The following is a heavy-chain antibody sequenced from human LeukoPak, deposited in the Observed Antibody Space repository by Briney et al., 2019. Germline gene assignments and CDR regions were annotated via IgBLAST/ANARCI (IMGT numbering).Heavy chain of an antibody. D-gene: IGHD1-14*01. CDR3: AKDSARMRGAFDI. Sequence: PGGSLRLSCAASGFTFSSYAMSWVRQAPGKGLEWVSAISGSGGSTYYADSVKGRFTISRDNSKNTLYLQMNSLRAEDAAVYYCAKDSARMRGAFDIWGQGTMVTVSS. J-gene: IGHJ3*02. V-gene: IGHV3-23*01. CDR2: ISGSGGST. CDR1: GFTFSSYA.